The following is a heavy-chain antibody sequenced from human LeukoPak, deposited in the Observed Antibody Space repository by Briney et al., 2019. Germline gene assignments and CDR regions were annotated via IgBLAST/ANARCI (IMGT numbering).Heavy chain of an antibody. CDR2: IYYSGST. V-gene: IGHV4-59*12. J-gene: IGHJ3*02. D-gene: IGHD3-22*01. Sequence: TSETLSLTCTVSGGSISSYYWSWIRQPPGKGLEWIGYIYYSGSTNYNPSLKSRVTMSVDTSKDQFSLKLSSVTAADTAVYYCARGDYETPGGAFDIWGQGTMVTVSS. CDR1: GGSISSYY. CDR3: ARGDYETPGGAFDI.